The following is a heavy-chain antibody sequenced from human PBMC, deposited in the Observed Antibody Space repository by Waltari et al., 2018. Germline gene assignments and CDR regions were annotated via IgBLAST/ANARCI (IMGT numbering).Heavy chain of an antibody. CDR3: ARADDILTAIFDY. V-gene: IGHV4-61*02. CDR2: IYTSGST. CDR1: GGSISSGSYY. J-gene: IGHJ4*02. D-gene: IGHD3-9*01. Sequence: QVQLQESGPGLVKPSQTLSLTCTVSGGSISSGSYYWSWIRQPAGKGLEWIGRIYTSGSTNYNPSLKSRVTISVDTSKNQFSLKLSSVTAADTAVYYCARADDILTAIFDYWGQGTLVTVSS.